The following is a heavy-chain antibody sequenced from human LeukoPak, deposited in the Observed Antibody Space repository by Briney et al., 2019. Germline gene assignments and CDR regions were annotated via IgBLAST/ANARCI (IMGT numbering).Heavy chain of an antibody. D-gene: IGHD6-19*01. CDR2: IYHSGST. V-gene: IGHV4-34*01. Sequence: SETLSLTCAVYGGSFSGYYWSWIRQPPGKRLEWIGEIYHSGSTNFNPSLKSRVTISMDTSKNQFSLNLKSVTAADTAVYYCARGDYSSGWFVEYWGQGTLVTVSS. J-gene: IGHJ4*02. CDR1: GGSFSGYY. CDR3: ARGDYSSGWFVEY.